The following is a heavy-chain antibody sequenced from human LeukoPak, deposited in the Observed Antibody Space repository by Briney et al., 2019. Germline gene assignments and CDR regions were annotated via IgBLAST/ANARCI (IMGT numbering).Heavy chain of an antibody. CDR2: INHSGST. Sequence: SETLSHTCAVYGGSFSGYYWSWIRQPPGKGLEWIGEINHSGSTNYNPSLKSRVTISVDTSKNQFSLKLSSVTAADTAVYYCASYAKDIVVLPAASIYWYFDLWGRGTLVTVSS. CDR3: ASYAKDIVVLPAASIYWYFDL. D-gene: IGHD2-2*01. J-gene: IGHJ2*01. V-gene: IGHV4-34*01. CDR1: GGSFSGYY.